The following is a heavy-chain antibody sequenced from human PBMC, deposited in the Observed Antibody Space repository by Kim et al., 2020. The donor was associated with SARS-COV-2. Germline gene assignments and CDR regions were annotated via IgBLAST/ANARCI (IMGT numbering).Heavy chain of an antibody. Sequence: GGSLRLSCAASGFAFRDFGMHWVRQAPGKGLEWVALISYYGTVQYYTDSVEGRFTVSRDNSNDTLFLQMSSLRPEDTAVYFCVKDDTVGYSQMSSHYWG. J-gene: IGHJ4*01. D-gene: IGHD4-4*01. CDR2: ISYYGTVQ. V-gene: IGHV3-30*18. CDR1: GFAFRDFG. CDR3: VKDDTVGYSQMSSHY.